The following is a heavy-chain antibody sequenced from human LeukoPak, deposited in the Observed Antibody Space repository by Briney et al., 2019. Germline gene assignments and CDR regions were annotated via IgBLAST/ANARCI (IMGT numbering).Heavy chain of an antibody. Sequence: GESLKISCKGSGYSFTSYWIGWVRQMPGKGLEWMGIIYPGDSDTRYSPSFQGQVTISADKSISTAYLQWSSLKASDTAMYYCARVASYLESYYYDSSGYPFDYWGQGTLVTVSS. V-gene: IGHV5-51*01. D-gene: IGHD3-22*01. J-gene: IGHJ4*02. CDR3: ARVASYLESYYYDSSGYPFDY. CDR2: IYPGDSDT. CDR1: GYSFTSYW.